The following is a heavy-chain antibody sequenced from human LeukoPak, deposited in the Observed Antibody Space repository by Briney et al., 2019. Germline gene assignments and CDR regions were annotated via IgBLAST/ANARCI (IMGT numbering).Heavy chain of an antibody. Sequence: GGSLRLSCAASGFTFSDYYMSWIRQAPGKGLEWVSYISSSSSYTNYAASVKGRFTISRDNAKNSLYLQMNSLRAEDTAVYYCARLGIQLRTFDIWGQGTMVTVSS. D-gene: IGHD5-18*01. CDR2: ISSSSSYT. CDR1: GFTFSDYY. J-gene: IGHJ3*02. V-gene: IGHV3-11*03. CDR3: ARLGIQLRTFDI.